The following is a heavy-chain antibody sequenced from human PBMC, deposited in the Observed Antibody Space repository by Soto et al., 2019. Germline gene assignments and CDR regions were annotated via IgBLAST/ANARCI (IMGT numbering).Heavy chain of an antibody. CDR1: GFTFRSYD. D-gene: IGHD5-18*01. CDR2: IGTAGDT. V-gene: IGHV3-13*01. Sequence: EVQLVESGGGLVQPGGSLRLSCAASGFTFRSYDMHWVRQATGKGLEWVSAIGTAGDTYYPGSVKGRFTISRKNAKNSLYLQMNSLRAEDTAVYYCARGGYSYGDYYYGMDVWGQGTTVTVSS. J-gene: IGHJ6*02. CDR3: ARGGYSYGDYYYGMDV.